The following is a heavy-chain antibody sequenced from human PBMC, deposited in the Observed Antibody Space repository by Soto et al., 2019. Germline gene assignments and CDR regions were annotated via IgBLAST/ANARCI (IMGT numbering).Heavy chain of an antibody. D-gene: IGHD3-16*01. V-gene: IGHV4-59*01. CDR3: AGLYYDHWFDP. Sequence: SETLSLTCTVSGGSISSYYWSWIRQPPGKGLEWIGYIYYSGSTNYNPSLKSRVTISVDTSKNQFSLKLSSVTAADTAVYYCAGLYYDHWFDPWGQGTLVTVSS. CDR2: IYYSGST. CDR1: GGSISSYY. J-gene: IGHJ5*02.